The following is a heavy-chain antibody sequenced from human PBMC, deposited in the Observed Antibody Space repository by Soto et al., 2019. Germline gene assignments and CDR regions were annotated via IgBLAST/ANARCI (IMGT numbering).Heavy chain of an antibody. V-gene: IGHV1-46*01. CDR1: VYTFASYY. CDR2: INPSGGST. D-gene: IGHD3-10*01. Sequence: ASVKVSCTASVYTFASYYIQWVRQAPGQGQEWMGIINPSGGSTSYAQKLQGRATMTRDTSTSTVYMELCSLRSEDTAVYYCARDYKELLWFGELFVRSFDAFDPWGQGTLLTVSS. J-gene: IGHJ5*02. CDR3: ARDYKELLWFGELFVRSFDAFDP.